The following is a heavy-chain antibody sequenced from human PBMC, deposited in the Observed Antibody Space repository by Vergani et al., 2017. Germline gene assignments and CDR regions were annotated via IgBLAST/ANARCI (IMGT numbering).Heavy chain of an antibody. Sequence: EVQLVQSGAEVKKPGESLKISCKGSGYSFTSYWIGWLRQMPGKGLEWMGIIYPGYSDTRYSPSFPGQVTISADKSISTAYLQWSSLKASDTAMYYCARRTGIYYDTKGAAFDIWGQGTMVTVSS. CDR2: IYPGYSDT. D-gene: IGHD3-22*01. V-gene: IGHV5-51*01. CDR3: ARRTGIYYDTKGAAFDI. J-gene: IGHJ3*02. CDR1: GYSFTSYW.